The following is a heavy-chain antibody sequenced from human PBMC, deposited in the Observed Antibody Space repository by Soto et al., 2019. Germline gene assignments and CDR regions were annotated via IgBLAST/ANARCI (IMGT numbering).Heavy chain of an antibody. V-gene: IGHV1-69*13. CDR3: ARGSREVATISGFGY. Sequence: SVKVSCKASGGTFSSYAISWVRQAPGQGLEWMGGIIPIFGTANYAQKFQGRVTITADESTSTAYMELSSLRSEDTAVYYCARGSREVATISGFGYWGQGTLVTVSS. J-gene: IGHJ4*02. CDR1: GGTFSSYA. CDR2: IIPIFGTA. D-gene: IGHD5-12*01.